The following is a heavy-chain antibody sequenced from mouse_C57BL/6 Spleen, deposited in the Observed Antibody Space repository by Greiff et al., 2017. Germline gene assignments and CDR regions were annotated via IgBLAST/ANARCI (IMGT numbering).Heavy chain of an antibody. D-gene: IGHD2-3*01. V-gene: IGHV1-62-2*01. J-gene: IGHJ2*01. Sequence: VQLQQSGAELVKPGASVKLSCKASGYTFTEYTIHWVKQRSGQGLEWIGWFYPGSGSIKYNEKFKDKATLTADKSSSTVYMELSRLTSEASAVYFCARHEDPPNDGYDYFDYWGQGTTLTVSS. CDR2: FYPGSGSI. CDR3: ARHEDPPNDGYDYFDY. CDR1: GYTFTEYT.